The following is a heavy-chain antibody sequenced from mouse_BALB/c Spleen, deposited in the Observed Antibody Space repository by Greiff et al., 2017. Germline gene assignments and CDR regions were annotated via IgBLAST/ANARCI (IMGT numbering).Heavy chain of an antibody. CDR2: ISYSGST. V-gene: IGHV3-2*02. J-gene: IGHJ2*01. CDR3: ARGGGFDY. Sequence: VQLKESGPGLVKPSQSLSLTCTVTGYSITSDYAWNWIRQFPGNKLEWMGYISYSGSTSYNPSLKSRISITRDTSKNQFFLQLNSVTTEDTATYCCARGGGFDYWGQGTTLTVSS. CDR1: GYSITSDYA.